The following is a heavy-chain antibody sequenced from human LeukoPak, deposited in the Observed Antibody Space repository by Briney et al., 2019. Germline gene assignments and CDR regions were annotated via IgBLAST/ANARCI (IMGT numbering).Heavy chain of an antibody. CDR1: GFTFNNYA. CDR2: ISDSGGST. CDR3: AKDMQSITMIVVVSPFDY. D-gene: IGHD3-22*01. J-gene: IGHJ4*02. Sequence: PGGSLRLSCAASGFTFNNYAMIWVRQAPGKGLEWVSVISDSGGSTFYADSVKGRFTISRDNSKNTLYLQMNSLRAEDTAVYYCAKDMQSITMIVVVSPFDYWGQGTLVTVSS. V-gene: IGHV3-23*01.